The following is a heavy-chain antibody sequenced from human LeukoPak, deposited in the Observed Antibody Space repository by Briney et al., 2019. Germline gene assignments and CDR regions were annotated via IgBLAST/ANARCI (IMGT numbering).Heavy chain of an antibody. J-gene: IGHJ5*02. CDR2: IYYSGST. V-gene: IGHV4-61*01. CDR1: GGSITSSSYY. CDR3: ARDIVLRSPLSWFDP. Sequence: SETLSLTCTVSGGSITSSSYYWSWIRQPPGKGLEWIGYIYYSGSTNYNPSLKSRVTTSVDTSKNQFSLKLSSVTAADTAVYYCARDIVLRSPLSWFDPWGQGTLVTVSS. D-gene: IGHD1-26*01.